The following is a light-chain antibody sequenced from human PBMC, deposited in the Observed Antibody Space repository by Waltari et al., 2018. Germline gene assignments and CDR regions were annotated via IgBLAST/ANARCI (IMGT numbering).Light chain of an antibody. V-gene: IGLV2-14*01. CDR2: EVS. Sequence: QSALTQPASVSGSPGPSITISCTGTSSDVGGYNYVPWYQQHPGKAPKLMIYEVSNRPSWVSNRFSGSKSGNTASLTISGLQAEDEADYYCSSYTSSSTYVVFGGGTKLTVL. CDR3: SSYTSSSTYVV. CDR1: SSDVGGYNY. J-gene: IGLJ2*01.